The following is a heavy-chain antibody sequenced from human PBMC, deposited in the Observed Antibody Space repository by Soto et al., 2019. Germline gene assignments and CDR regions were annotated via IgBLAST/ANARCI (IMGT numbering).Heavy chain of an antibody. D-gene: IGHD5-12*01. J-gene: IGHJ6*03. Sequence: QVQLVQSGAEVKKPGSSVKVSCKASGDTFNNHTISWVRQAPGQGLEWMGRIIPVLGVANYAKKFQGRVKITADKSTNTAYMEVSSLRSEDTAMYYCARVSEMGTMSKGYYYYMDVWGKGTTVTVSS. CDR3: ARVSEMGTMSKGYYYYMDV. V-gene: IGHV1-69*02. CDR1: GDTFNNHT. CDR2: IIPVLGVA.